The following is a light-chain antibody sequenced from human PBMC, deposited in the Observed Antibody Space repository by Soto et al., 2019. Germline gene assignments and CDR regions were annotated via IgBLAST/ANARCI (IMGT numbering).Light chain of an antibody. CDR2: DAS. J-gene: IGKJ1*01. CDR1: QSVSSN. Sequence: RVVTHARGTLSVAPRARATLSVRSSQSVSSNLAWYQQKPGQAPRLLIYDASNRATGIQARFSGSGSGTDFTLTISNLEPEDFAVYYSQQHSHWPPWKFGQGTKVDI. V-gene: IGKV3-11*01. CDR3: QQHSHWPPWK.